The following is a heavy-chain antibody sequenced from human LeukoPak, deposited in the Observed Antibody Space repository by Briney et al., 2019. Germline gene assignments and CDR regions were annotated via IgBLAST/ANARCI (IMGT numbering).Heavy chain of an antibody. Sequence: GGSLRLSCAASGFTLSSYAMSWVRQAPGKGLEWVSAISGSGGSTYYADSVKGRFTISRDNSKNTLYLQMNSLRAEDTAVYYCAKYCSSTSCQDYWGQGTLVTVSS. D-gene: IGHD2-2*01. V-gene: IGHV3-23*01. CDR1: GFTLSSYA. CDR2: ISGSGGST. J-gene: IGHJ4*02. CDR3: AKYCSSTSCQDY.